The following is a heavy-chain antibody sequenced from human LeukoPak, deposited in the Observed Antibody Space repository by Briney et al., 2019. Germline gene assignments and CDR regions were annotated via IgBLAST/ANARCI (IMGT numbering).Heavy chain of an antibody. J-gene: IGHJ1*01. CDR1: GGSISSGGNY. CDR3: ARETSYGYFQH. Sequence: PSQTLSLTCTVSGGSISSGGNYWSWTRQHPGKGLEWIGYIYYSGSTYYNPSLKSRVTISVDTSKNQFSLKLSSVTAADTAVYYCARETSYGYFQHWGQGTLVTVSS. CDR2: IYYSGST. V-gene: IGHV4-31*03. D-gene: IGHD5-18*01.